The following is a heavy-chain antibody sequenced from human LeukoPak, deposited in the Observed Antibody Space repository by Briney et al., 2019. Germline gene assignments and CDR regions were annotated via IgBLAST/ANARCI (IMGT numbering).Heavy chain of an antibody. CDR1: GFTFSSYA. Sequence: HSGGSLRLSCAASGFTFSSYAMHWVRQAPGKGLEWGAVISYDGSNKYYADCVKGRFTISRDNSKNTLYLQMNSLRAEDTAVYYCARLLASAYYYYYMDVWGKGTTVTVSS. CDR2: ISYDGSNK. CDR3: ARLLASAYYYYYMDV. D-gene: IGHD2-21*01. V-gene: IGHV3-30*04. J-gene: IGHJ6*03.